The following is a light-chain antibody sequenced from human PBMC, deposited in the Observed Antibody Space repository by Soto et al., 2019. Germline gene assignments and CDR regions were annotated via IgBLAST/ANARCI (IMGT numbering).Light chain of an antibody. J-gene: IGLJ2*01. Sequence: QSALTQPRSVSGSPGQSVTISCTGTSSDVGGYNYVSWYQKHPGKSPQLIIYDVTKRPSGVPYRFSGSKSGNTASLTISGLQAEDEAEYFCSSYAGTYTFVVFGGGTKVTVL. CDR1: SSDVGGYNY. CDR3: SSYAGTYTFVV. CDR2: DVT. V-gene: IGLV2-11*01.